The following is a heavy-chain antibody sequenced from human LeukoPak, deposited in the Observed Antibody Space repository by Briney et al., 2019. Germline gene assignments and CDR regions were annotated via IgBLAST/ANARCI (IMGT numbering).Heavy chain of an antibody. D-gene: IGHD4-23*01. CDR1: GFTFSSYW. CDR2: INSDGSST. CDR3: AKDRDYGGNSGYFHH. V-gene: IGHV3-74*01. Sequence: GGSLRLSCAASGFTFSSYWMHWVRQAPGKGLVWVSRINSDGSSTSYADSVKGRFTISRDNAKNTLYLQMNSLRTEDTAFYYCAKDRDYGGNSGYFHHWGQGTLVTVSS. J-gene: IGHJ1*01.